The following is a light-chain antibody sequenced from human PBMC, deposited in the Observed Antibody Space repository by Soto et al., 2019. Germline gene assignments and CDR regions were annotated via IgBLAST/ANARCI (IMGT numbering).Light chain of an antibody. CDR2: GAS. J-gene: IGKJ5*01. CDR3: QQYGSSPRVT. CDR1: KSVSSSY. V-gene: IGKV3-20*01. Sequence: EIWLTQYPGTLSWSPGERATLSCGAGKSVSSSYLAWYQQKPGQAPSLLIYGASSRATGIPDRLSGSGSGTDFTLPISRLETEDFAVYYCQQYGSSPRVTFGQGTRLEIK.